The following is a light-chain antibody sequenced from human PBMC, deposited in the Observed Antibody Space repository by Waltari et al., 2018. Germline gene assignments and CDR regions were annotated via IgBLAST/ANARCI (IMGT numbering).Light chain of an antibody. V-gene: IGLV4-69*01. CDR1: SGHSNYA. CDR3: QTWGTGWV. J-gene: IGLJ3*02. Sequence: QLVLTQSPSASASLGASVKLTCTLSSGHSNYAIAWPQQQPGKGPRFLMKINSDGSHNKGDGIPDRFSGSTSGAERYLTISSLQSEDEAAYYCQTWGTGWVFGGGTKLTVL. CDR2: INSDGSH.